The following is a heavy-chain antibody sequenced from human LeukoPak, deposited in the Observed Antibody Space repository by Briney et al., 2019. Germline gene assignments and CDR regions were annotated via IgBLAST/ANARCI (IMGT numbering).Heavy chain of an antibody. CDR2: IYSGGST. CDR3: ARHKLGTVATLGMDY. J-gene: IGHJ4*02. Sequence: GGSLRLSCAASGFTFSSYCMNWVRQAPGKGLEWVALIYSGGSTHYSDSVRGRFTISRHNSNNTLYLQMRSLRPADTAVYYCARHKLGTVATLGMDYWGQGTLVTVSS. D-gene: IGHD5-12*01. CDR1: GFTFSSYC. V-gene: IGHV3-53*04.